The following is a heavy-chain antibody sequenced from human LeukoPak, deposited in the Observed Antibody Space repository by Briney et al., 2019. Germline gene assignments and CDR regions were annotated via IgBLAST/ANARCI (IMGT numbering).Heavy chain of an antibody. V-gene: IGHV3-23*01. J-gene: IGHJ4*02. CDR1: GLTFASSP. CDR2: IGTSGDT. Sequence: GGSLRLSRAAAGLTFASSPMNWVRQAPGKGLEWVSTIGTSGDTYYADSVQGRFTISRDFSKNTVYLQMTSLRAEDTAVYYCATKTPGNYPYQYWGQGTLVTVSP. D-gene: IGHD3-22*01. CDR3: ATKTPGNYPYQY.